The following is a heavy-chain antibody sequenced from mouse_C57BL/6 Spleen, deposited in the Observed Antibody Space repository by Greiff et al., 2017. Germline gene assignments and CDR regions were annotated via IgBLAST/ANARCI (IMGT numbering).Heavy chain of an antibody. Sequence: LQESGAELVRPGASVKLSCKASGYTFTSYGIRWVKQRTGQGLEWIGEIYPRSGNTYYNEKFKGKATLTADKSSSTAYMELRSLTSEDSAVYVCARYNYGSSNAMDYWGQGTSVTVSS. J-gene: IGHJ4*01. CDR2: IYPRSGNT. D-gene: IGHD1-1*01. CDR1: GYTFTSYG. CDR3: ARYNYGSSNAMDY. V-gene: IGHV1-81*01.